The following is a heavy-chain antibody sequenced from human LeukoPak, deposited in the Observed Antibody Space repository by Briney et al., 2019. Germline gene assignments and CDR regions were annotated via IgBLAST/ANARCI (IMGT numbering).Heavy chain of an antibody. V-gene: IGHV3-23*01. J-gene: IGHJ4*02. CDR2: ISGSGGST. CDR1: GFTFSSYA. CDR3: AKGPLWLFYFDY. D-gene: IGHD5-18*01. Sequence: EGSLRLSCAASGFTFSSYAMTWVRQAPGKGLEWVSAISGSGGSTYYADSVRGRFTISRDSSKNTLYLQMNSLRAEDTAVYYCAKGPLWLFYFDYWGQGTLVTVSS.